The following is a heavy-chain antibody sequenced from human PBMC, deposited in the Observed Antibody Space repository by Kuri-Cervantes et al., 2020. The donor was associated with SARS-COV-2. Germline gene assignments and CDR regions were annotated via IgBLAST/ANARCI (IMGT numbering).Heavy chain of an antibody. CDR2: IKQDGSEK. J-gene: IGHJ4*02. CDR3: ATISDYGGHPNPDYFDY. CDR1: GFTFSSSW. D-gene: IGHD4-23*01. V-gene: IGHV3-7*01. Sequence: GGSLRLSWAASGFTFSSSWMSWVRQAPGKGLEWVANIKQDGSEKYYVDSVKGRFSISRDNAKNSLYLQVNSLRAEDTAVYYCATISDYGGHPNPDYFDYWGQGTLVTVSS.